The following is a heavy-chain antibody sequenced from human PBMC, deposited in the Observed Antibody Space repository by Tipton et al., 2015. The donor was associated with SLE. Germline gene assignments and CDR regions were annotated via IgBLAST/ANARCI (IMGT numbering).Heavy chain of an antibody. CDR2: IYYSGST. J-gene: IGHJ3*02. V-gene: IGHV4-59*11. CDR3: ARGNPRTDI. D-gene: IGHD2/OR15-2a*01. CDR1: GGSISSHY. Sequence: TLSLTCTVSGGSISSHYWSWIRQPPGKGLEWIGYIYYSGSTNYNPSLKSRVTISVDTSKNQFSLKLSSVTAADTAVYYCARGNPRTDIWGQGTMVTVSS.